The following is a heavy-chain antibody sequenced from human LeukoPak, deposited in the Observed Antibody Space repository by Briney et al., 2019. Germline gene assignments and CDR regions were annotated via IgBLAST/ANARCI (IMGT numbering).Heavy chain of an antibody. Sequence: ASVKVSCKASGYTFTGYYMHWVRQAPGQVLEWMGWINPNSGGTNYAQKFQGWVTMTRDTSISTAYMELSRLRSDDTAVYYCARDRAGAAAGTRPEFFQHWGQGTLVTVSS. D-gene: IGHD6-13*01. CDR3: ARDRAGAAAGTRPEFFQH. CDR2: INPNSGGT. V-gene: IGHV1-2*04. J-gene: IGHJ1*01. CDR1: GYTFTGYY.